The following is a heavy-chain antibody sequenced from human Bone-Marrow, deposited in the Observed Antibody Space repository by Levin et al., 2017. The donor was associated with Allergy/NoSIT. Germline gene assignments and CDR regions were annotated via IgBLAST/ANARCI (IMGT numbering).Heavy chain of an antibody. V-gene: IGHV3-53*01. CDR1: GFTVSSNY. Sequence: GGSLRLSCAASGFTVSSNYMSWVRQAPGKGLEWVSVIYSGGSTYYADSVKGRFTISRDNSKNTLYLQMNSLRAEDTAVYYCARDPPGGPAAGTYWGQGTLVTVSS. D-gene: IGHD6-13*01. CDR2: IYSGGST. J-gene: IGHJ4*02. CDR3: ARDPPGGPAAGTY.